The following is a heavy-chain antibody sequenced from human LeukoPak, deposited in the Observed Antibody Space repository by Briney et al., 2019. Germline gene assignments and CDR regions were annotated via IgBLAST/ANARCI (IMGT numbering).Heavy chain of an antibody. V-gene: IGHV3-33*01. J-gene: IGHJ4*02. Sequence: GGSLRLSRAASGFTFSIYGMHWVRQAPGKGLEWVAVIGHDGSSQWYADSVKGQFTISRDNSQNMLYLQMNSLRVEDTAIYYCARDKGAGRYFDYWGQGILVAVSS. CDR2: IGHDGSSQ. CDR3: ARDKGAGRYFDY. D-gene: IGHD3-16*02. CDR1: GFTFSIYG.